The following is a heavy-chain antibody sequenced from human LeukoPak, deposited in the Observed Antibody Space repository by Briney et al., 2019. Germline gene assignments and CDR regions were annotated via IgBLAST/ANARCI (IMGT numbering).Heavy chain of an antibody. CDR3: ARSYSSGWLGGLDS. D-gene: IGHD6-13*01. Sequence: SVKLSCTASVGTFTSYTIGWVRRAPRQGLGWMVGIIPIFGTANYTQNFQGRVTITTDASTSTDYMELSSLRSEDTAVYYCARSYSSGWLGGLDSWGQGTLVTVSS. CDR1: VGTFTSYT. J-gene: IGHJ4*02. V-gene: IGHV1-69*05. CDR2: IIPIFGTA.